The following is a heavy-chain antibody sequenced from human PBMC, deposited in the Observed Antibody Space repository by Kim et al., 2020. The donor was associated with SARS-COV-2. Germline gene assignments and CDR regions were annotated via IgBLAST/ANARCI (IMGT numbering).Heavy chain of an antibody. D-gene: IGHD4-17*01. J-gene: IGHJ2*01. Sequence: AMHWVRQAPGKGLEWVSLISGDGGSTYYADSVKGRFTISRDNSKNSLYLQMNSLRTEDTALYYCAKDGRDDYGGNFDPYWYFDLWGRGTLV. CDR2: ISGDGGST. CDR1: A. CDR3: AKDGRDDYGGNFDPYWYFDL. V-gene: IGHV3-43*02.